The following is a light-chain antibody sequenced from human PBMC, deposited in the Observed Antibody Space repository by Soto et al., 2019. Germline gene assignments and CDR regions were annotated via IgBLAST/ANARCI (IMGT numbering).Light chain of an antibody. CDR2: STN. J-gene: IGLJ2*01. V-gene: IGLV1-44*01. CDR3: AAWDGSLNVVL. CDR1: SSNIGSNT. Sequence: QSVLAQPPSASGTPGQRGTISCSGSSSNIGSNTVNWYQQLPGSAPKLLMYSTNQRPSGVPDRFSGSKSGTSASLAISGLQSEDEADYYCAAWDGSLNVVLFGGGTKVTVL.